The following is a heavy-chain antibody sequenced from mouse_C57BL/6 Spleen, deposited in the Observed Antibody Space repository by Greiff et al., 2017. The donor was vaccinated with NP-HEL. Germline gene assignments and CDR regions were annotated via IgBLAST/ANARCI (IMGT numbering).Heavy chain of an antibody. J-gene: IGHJ4*01. Sequence: EVHLVESGGGLVKPGGSLKLSCAASGFTFSSYAMSWVRQTPEKRLEWVATISDGGSYTYYPDNVKGRFTISRDNAKNNLYLQMSHLKSEDTAMYYCARPGAYYAMDYWGQGTSVTVSS. V-gene: IGHV5-4*01. CDR2: ISDGGSYT. CDR1: GFTFSSYA. CDR3: ARPGAYYAMDY.